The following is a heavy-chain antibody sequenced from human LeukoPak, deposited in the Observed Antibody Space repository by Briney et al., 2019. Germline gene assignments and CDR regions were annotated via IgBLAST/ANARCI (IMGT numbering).Heavy chain of an antibody. CDR2: IYYSGST. D-gene: IGHD4-23*01. Sequence: PSETLSLTCTVSGGSISSYYWSWIRQPPGKGLEWIGYIYYSGSTNYNPSLKSRVTISVDTSKNQFSLKLSSVTAADTAVYYCARDFTNPDDYGGDFDYWGQGTLVTVSS. J-gene: IGHJ4*02. CDR1: GGSISSYY. V-gene: IGHV4-59*12. CDR3: ARDFTNPDDYGGDFDY.